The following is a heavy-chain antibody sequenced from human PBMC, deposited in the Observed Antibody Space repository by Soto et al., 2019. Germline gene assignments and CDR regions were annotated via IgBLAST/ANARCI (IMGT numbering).Heavy chain of an antibody. CDR2: IYYSGST. Sequence: SDTLSLTCTVSGGSISSGGYYWSWIRQHPWKGLEWIGYIYYSGSTYYNPSLKSRVTISVDTSKNQFSLKLSSVTAADTAVYYCARAGIAVAAFDYWGQGXLVTVYS. CDR1: GGSISSGGYY. V-gene: IGHV4-31*03. CDR3: ARAGIAVAAFDY. D-gene: IGHD6-19*01. J-gene: IGHJ4*02.